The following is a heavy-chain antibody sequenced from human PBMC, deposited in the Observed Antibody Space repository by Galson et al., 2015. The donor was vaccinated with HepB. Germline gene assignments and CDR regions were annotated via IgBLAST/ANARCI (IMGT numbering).Heavy chain of an antibody. CDR1: GFTVSSNY. J-gene: IGHJ4*02. CDR2: IYSGGST. D-gene: IGHD5-24*01. V-gene: IGHV3-53*01. CDR3: ARNVEFPYYFDY. Sequence: SLRLSCAASGFTVSSNYMSWVRQAPGKGLEWVSVIYSGGSTYYADSVKGRFSISRDNSKNTLYLQMNSLRAEDTAVYYCARNVEFPYYFDYWGQGTLVTVSS.